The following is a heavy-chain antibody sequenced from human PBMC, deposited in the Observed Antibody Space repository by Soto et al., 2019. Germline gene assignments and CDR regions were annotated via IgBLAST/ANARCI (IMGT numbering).Heavy chain of an antibody. Sequence: EVQLLESGGGLVQPGGSLRLSCAASGFTFSSYAMSWVRQAPGKGLEWVSAISGSGGSTYYADSVKGRFTISRDNAKNSLYLQMNSLRAEDTAVYYCARTSFVYESSDYWGQGTLVTVSS. V-gene: IGHV3-23*01. CDR2: ISGSGGST. J-gene: IGHJ4*02. D-gene: IGHD3-22*01. CDR3: ARTSFVYESSDY. CDR1: GFTFSSYA.